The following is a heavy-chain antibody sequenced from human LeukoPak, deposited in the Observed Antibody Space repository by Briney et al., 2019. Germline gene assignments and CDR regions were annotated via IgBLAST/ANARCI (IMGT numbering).Heavy chain of an antibody. CDR1: GGSISSYY. V-gene: IGHV4-59*01. Sequence: SETLSLTCTVSGGSISSYYWSWIRQPPGKGLEWIGYIYYSGSTNYNPSLKSRVTISVDTSKNQFSLKLSSVTAADTAVYYCARHKFTGRGFVVVPAAVPNFDYWGQGTLVTVSS. CDR3: ARHKFTGRGFVVVPAAVPNFDY. D-gene: IGHD2-2*01. J-gene: IGHJ4*02. CDR2: IYYSGST.